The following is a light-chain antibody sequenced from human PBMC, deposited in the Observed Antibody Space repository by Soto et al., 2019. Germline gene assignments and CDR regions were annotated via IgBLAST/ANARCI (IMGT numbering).Light chain of an antibody. Sequence: EIVLTQSPGTLSLSPGERATLSCRASQSVSSSYLAWYQQKPGQAPRLLIYGASSRATGIPARFSGSGSGTDFTLIISRLEPEDFAVYYCQQYGSSPRTFGQGTKLEIK. CDR2: GAS. CDR1: QSVSSSY. CDR3: QQYGSSPRT. V-gene: IGKV3-20*01. J-gene: IGKJ1*01.